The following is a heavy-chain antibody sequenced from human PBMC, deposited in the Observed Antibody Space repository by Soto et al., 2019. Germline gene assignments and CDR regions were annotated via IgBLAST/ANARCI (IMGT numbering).Heavy chain of an antibody. CDR3: AGPYSYGYLGY. CDR1: GGTFSSYA. V-gene: IGHV1-69*13. D-gene: IGHD5-18*01. J-gene: IGHJ4*02. Sequence: GASVKVSCKASGGTFSSYAISWVRQAPGQGLEWMGGIIPIFGTANYAQKFQGRVTITADESTSTAYMELSSLRSEDTAVYYCAGPYSYGYLGYWGQGTLVTVSS. CDR2: IIPIFGTA.